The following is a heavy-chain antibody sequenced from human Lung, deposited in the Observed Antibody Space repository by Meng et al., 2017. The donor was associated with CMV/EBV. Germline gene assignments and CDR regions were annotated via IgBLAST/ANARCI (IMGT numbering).Heavy chain of an antibody. Sequence: SCAASGFTFSSYWMSWVRQAPGKGLEWVANIKQDGSEKYYVDSVKGRFTISRDNAKNSLYLQMNSLRAEDTAVYYCTRWRSGYYHYYYGMDVSGQGXTVTVSS. CDR3: TRWRSGYYHYYYGMDV. D-gene: IGHD3-22*01. CDR2: IKQDGSEK. J-gene: IGHJ6*02. CDR1: GFTFSSYW. V-gene: IGHV3-7*01.